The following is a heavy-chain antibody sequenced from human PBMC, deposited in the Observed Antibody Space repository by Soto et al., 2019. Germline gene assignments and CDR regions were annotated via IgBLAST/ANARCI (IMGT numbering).Heavy chain of an antibody. V-gene: IGHV3-11*05. D-gene: IGHD2-15*01. CDR2: ISSSSSYT. Sequence: QVQLVESGGGLVKPGGSLRLSCAASGFTFSDYYMSWIRQAPGKGLEWVSYISSSSSYTNYADSVKGRFTISRDNAKNSLYLQMNSLRAEDTAVYYCARDLTSRPTALCVDSHYGMDVWGQGTTVTVSS. CDR3: ARDLTSRPTALCVDSHYGMDV. CDR1: GFTFSDYY. J-gene: IGHJ6*02.